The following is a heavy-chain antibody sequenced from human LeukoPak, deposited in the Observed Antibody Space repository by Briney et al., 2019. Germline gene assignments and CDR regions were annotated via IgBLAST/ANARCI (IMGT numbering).Heavy chain of an antibody. CDR1: GGTFSSYA. D-gene: IGHD2-2*01. CDR2: IIPIFGTA. Sequence: ASVKVSCKASGGTFSSYAISWARQAPGQGLEWMGGIIPIFGTANYAQKFQGRVTITTDESTSTAYMELSSLRSEDTAVYYCASHYCSSTSCHIDYWCQGTLVTVSS. J-gene: IGHJ4*02. V-gene: IGHV1-69*05. CDR3: ASHYCSSTSCHIDY.